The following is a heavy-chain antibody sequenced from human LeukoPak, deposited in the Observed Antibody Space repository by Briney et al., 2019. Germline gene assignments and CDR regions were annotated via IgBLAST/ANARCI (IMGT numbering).Heavy chain of an antibody. CDR3: SRDRVYDSGSYYDDY. D-gene: IGHD3-10*01. CDR2: IRSKAYGGTT. J-gene: IGHJ4*02. Sequence: GGSLRLSCTDSGCTFGDYAMRWFRQAPGKGLEWVGFIRSKAYGGTTEYAASVKGRFIISRDDSKSIAYLQMNSLKTEDTAVYYCSRDRVYDSGSYYDDYWGLRTLVTVSS. CDR1: GCTFGDYA. V-gene: IGHV3-49*03.